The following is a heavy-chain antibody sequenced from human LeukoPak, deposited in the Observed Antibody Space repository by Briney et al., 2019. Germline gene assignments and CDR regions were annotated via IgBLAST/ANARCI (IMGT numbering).Heavy chain of an antibody. CDR1: GFTFSEHY. CDR3: AKDLCSSTSCYAFDI. J-gene: IGHJ3*02. Sequence: GGSLRLSCAASGFTFSEHYMDWVRQAPGKGLEWVAFIRYDGSNKYYADSVKGRFTISRDNSKNTLYLQMNSLRAEDTAVYYCAKDLCSSTSCYAFDIWGQGTMVTVSS. CDR2: IRYDGSNK. V-gene: IGHV3-30*02. D-gene: IGHD2-2*01.